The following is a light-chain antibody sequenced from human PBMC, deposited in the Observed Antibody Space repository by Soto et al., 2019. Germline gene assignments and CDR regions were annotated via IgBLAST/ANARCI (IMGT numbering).Light chain of an antibody. V-gene: IGKV3-20*01. Sequence: EIVLAQSPDTLSLSPGERATLSCRASQSVSSSYLAWYQQKPGQAPRILIYGASSRATVIPDRFSGSGSGTDFTLTISRLEPEDFAVYYCQQYGSSPYTFGQGTKLEI. CDR2: GAS. CDR3: QQYGSSPYT. J-gene: IGKJ2*01. CDR1: QSVSSSY.